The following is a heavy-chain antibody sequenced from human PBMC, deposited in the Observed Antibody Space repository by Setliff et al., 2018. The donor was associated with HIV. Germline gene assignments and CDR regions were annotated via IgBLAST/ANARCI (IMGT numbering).Heavy chain of an antibody. J-gene: IGHJ3*01. CDR1: GDSISSDFY. CDR3: ARGEACGGGCHSAFEL. V-gene: IGHV4-38-2*02. Sequence: SETLSLTCTVSGDSISSDFYWGWIRQPPGKGLEWIASIYHSGNTYYMPSLQSRVTISVDMSKNQFSLKLNSVTAADTAVYYCARGEACGGGCHSAFELWGRGTMVTVSS. D-gene: IGHD2-21*02. CDR2: IYHSGNT.